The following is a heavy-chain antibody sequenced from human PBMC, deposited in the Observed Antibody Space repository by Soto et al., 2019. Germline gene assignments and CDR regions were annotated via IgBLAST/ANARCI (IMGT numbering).Heavy chain of an antibody. D-gene: IGHD3-3*01. V-gene: IGHV3-9*01. CDR1: GFTFDDYA. CDR2: INWNSGSI. J-gene: IGHJ6*03. CDR3: AKYPSFDLSYYMDV. Sequence: PGGSLRLSCAASGFTFDDYAMHWVRQAPGKGLEWVSSINWNSGSIDYADSVKGRFTISRDNAKNSLYLQMNSLRVEDTALYYCAKYPSFDLSYYMDVWGKGTTVTVSS.